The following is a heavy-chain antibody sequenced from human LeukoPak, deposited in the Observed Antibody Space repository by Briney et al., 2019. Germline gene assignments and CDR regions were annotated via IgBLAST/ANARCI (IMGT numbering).Heavy chain of an antibody. CDR2: ILYDGSTT. CDR3: AKGRYYFYGSGSYYLDN. Sequence: PGRSLRLSFAASGFAFSNYGMHWVRRAPGKGVEWVAVILYDGSTTYYGDSVKGRFTISRDNSKNTLYLQMNSPRAEDTAVYYCAKGRYYFYGSGSYYLDNWGQGTLVTVSS. J-gene: IGHJ4*02. D-gene: IGHD3-10*01. V-gene: IGHV3-30*18. CDR1: GFAFSNYG.